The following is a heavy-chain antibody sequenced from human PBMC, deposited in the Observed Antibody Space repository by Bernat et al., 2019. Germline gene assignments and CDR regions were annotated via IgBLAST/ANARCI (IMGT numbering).Heavy chain of an antibody. V-gene: IGHV4-34*01. J-gene: IGHJ4*02. Sequence: QVQLQQWGAGLLKPSETLSLTCAVYGGSFSGYYWSWIRQPPGKGLVWIGEINHSGDTNYNPSLKSRLTISVDTSKSKFSLQLTSVTAADTAAYYCARSEGLMYYFDYWSQGTLVTVAS. CDR3: ARSEGLMYYFDY. CDR2: INHSGDT. CDR1: GGSFSGYY. D-gene: IGHD3-16*01.